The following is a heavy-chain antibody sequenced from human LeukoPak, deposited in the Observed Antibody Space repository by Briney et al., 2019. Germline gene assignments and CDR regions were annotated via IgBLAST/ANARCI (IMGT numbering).Heavy chain of an antibody. D-gene: IGHD2-15*01. Sequence: MXXGRXXPXXGLEWVAXIWYDGSNKYYADSVKGRFTISRDNSKNTLYLQMNSLRAEDTAVYYCASECSGGSCYSYFDYWGQGTLVTVSS. CDR3: ASECSGGSCYSYFDY. V-gene: IGHV3-33*01. CDR2: IWYDGSNK. J-gene: IGHJ4*02.